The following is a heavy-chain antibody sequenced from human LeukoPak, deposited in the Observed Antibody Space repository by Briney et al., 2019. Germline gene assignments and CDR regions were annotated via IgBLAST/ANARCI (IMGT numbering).Heavy chain of an antibody. CDR2: INWNGGST. CDR1: GFTFSGSA. D-gene: IGHD2-8*02. V-gene: IGHV3-20*04. J-gene: IGHJ4*02. Sequence: GGSLKLSCAASGFTFSGSAMHWVRQASGKGLEWVSGINWNGGSTGYADSVKGRFTISRDNAKNSLYLQMNSLRAEDTALYYCARGKVRYCYDYWGQGTLVTVSS. CDR3: ARGKVRYCYDY.